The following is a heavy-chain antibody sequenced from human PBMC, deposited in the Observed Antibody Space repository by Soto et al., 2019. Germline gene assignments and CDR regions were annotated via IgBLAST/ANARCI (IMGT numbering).Heavy chain of an antibody. Sequence: PSETLSLTCTVSGGSISSSSYYWGWIRQPPGKGLQWIGNIYYSGSTYYNPSLKSRVTISVDTSKNQFSLKLSSVTAADTAVYYCARRRSTTGWFDPWGQGTLVTVSS. CDR3: ARRRSTTGWFDP. J-gene: IGHJ5*02. D-gene: IGHD6-25*01. CDR2: IYYSGST. V-gene: IGHV4-39*01. CDR1: GGSISSSSYY.